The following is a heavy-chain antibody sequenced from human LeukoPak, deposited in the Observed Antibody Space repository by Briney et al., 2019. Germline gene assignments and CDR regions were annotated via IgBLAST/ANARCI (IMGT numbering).Heavy chain of an antibody. V-gene: IGHV3-30*02. Sequence: TGGSLRLSCAAPGFSFSNSGMHWVRQAPGKGLEWVAFIGQDGTTKYYVDSVKGRFTIPGDNPKKMAYLQMNNLRAEDTAIYYCVKDGEWTFDVWGQGTMVTVS. J-gene: IGHJ3*01. D-gene: IGHD3-3*01. CDR2: IGQDGTTK. CDR3: VKDGEWTFDV. CDR1: GFSFSNSG.